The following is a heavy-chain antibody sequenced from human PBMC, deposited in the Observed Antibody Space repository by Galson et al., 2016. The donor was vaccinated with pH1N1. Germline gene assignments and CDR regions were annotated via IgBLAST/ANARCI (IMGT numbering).Heavy chain of an antibody. CDR1: GFTFSSFA. CDR3: ARDLRPSSTGYYILDY. J-gene: IGHJ4*02. CDR2: ISYNGGST. D-gene: IGHD3-9*01. V-gene: IGHV3-64*01. Sequence: SLRLSCAASGFTFSSFAMHWVRQAPGKGLEYVSAISYNGGSTHYGNSVKGRFTISRDNSKNTLYLQMGSLRADDTAVYYCARDLRPSSTGYYILDYWGQGTLVAVSS.